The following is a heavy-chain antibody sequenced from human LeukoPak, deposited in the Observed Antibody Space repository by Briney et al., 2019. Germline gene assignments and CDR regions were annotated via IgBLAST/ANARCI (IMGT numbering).Heavy chain of an antibody. CDR2: IIPIFGIA. J-gene: IGHJ6*02. CDR3: AREGWKDYYGMDV. CDR1: GGSFNNYA. V-gene: IGHV1-69*04. D-gene: IGHD1-1*01. Sequence: SVKVSCKASGGSFNNYAISWVRQAPGQGLEWMGRIIPIFGIANSAQKFQGRVTITADKSTSTAYMELSSLRSEDTAVYYCAREGWKDYYGMDVWGQGTTVTVSS.